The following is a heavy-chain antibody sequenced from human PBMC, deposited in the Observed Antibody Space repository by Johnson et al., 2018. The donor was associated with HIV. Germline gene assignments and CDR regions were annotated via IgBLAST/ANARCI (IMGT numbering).Heavy chain of an antibody. J-gene: IGHJ3*02. CDR1: GFSFSRYW. CDR3: ARDGTETGPDDAFDI. Sequence: VQLVESGGGLVQPGGSLRLSCAVSGFSFSRYWMSWIRQAPGKGLEWVSVIYRAGSTYYADSVTDRFTISRDISKNTIYLQMNSLRAEDTAMYYCARDGTETGPDDAFDIWGQGTMVTVSS. V-gene: IGHV3-66*01. D-gene: IGHD1-1*01. CDR2: IYRAGST.